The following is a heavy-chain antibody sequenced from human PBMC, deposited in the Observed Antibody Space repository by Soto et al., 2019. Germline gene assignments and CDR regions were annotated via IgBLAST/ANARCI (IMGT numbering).Heavy chain of an antibody. CDR2: IYQSETT. CDR3: ARGWGLEGTIPGDSIFDV. J-gene: IGHJ4*02. CDR1: GRSISSGCWS. D-gene: IGHD3-3*01. V-gene: IGHV4-30-2*01. Sequence: TLSLSFAVSGRSISSGCWSWNWIRQPPGKVLEWLGYIYQSETTSYNPPLRGRVNISLDRAKNQFSLKLSSVTDADTAVYYCARGWGLEGTIPGDSIFDVWGQGILVTVSS.